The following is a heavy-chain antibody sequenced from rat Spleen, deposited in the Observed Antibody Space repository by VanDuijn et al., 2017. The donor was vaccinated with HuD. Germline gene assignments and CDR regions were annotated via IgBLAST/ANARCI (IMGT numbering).Heavy chain of an antibody. J-gene: IGHJ2*01. CDR2: ISSSSTT. D-gene: IGHD1-9*01. Sequence: EVQLQESGPGLVKPSQSLYLTCSVTGYSITSNYWVWIRKFPENKMEWIGNISSSSTTSYNPSLKSRISITRDTSKNQFFLQLNSVTTEDTATYFCASTYYGYISFHYWGQGVMVTVSS. V-gene: IGHV3-1*01. CDR3: ASTYYGYISFHY. CDR1: GYSITSNY.